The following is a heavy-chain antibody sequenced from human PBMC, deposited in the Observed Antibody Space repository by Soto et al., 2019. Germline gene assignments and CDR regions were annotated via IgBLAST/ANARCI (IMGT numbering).Heavy chain of an antibody. J-gene: IGHJ6*02. Sequence: QVQLVQSGAEVKKPGSSVKVSCKASGGTFTSYAFSWVRQAPGQGLEWVGGIIPIFGAPNYAQKFQGRVTITADDSTRTAYMELSSLRSEDTAVYYCAREDYNSYSMDVWGQGTTVAVSS. V-gene: IGHV1-69*12. CDR1: GGTFTSYA. CDR3: AREDYNSYSMDV. CDR2: IIPIFGAP.